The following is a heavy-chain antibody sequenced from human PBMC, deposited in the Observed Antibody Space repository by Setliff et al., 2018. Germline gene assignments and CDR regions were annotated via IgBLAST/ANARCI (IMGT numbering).Heavy chain of an antibody. J-gene: IGHJ6*02. Sequence: SETLSLTCTVSGGSISPYFWSWIRQPPGKGLEWIGYIYHNGNTNFNPSLKTRVTMSVDTSKNQFALDLRSVTAADAAVYYCVRDRTAYSYGLDVWGQGTTVTVSS. CDR3: VRDRTAYSYGLDV. CDR1: GGSISPYF. D-gene: IGHD5-18*01. CDR2: IYHNGNT. V-gene: IGHV4-59*01.